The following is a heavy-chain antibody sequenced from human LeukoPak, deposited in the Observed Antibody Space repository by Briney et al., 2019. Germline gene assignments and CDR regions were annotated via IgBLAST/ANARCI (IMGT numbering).Heavy chain of an antibody. D-gene: IGHD3-16*01. J-gene: IGHJ4*02. CDR2: IYKSGST. V-gene: IGHV4-59*01. CDR3: ARATAYYCIDY. Sequence: KPSETLSLNCIVSGGSITSFYWSWIRQPPGKGPEWVGYIYKSGSTHYNPSLKSRVTISVDMSKNQCSLKLSSGTAADTAVYYCARATAYYCIDYWGQGTLVTVSS. CDR1: GGSITSFY.